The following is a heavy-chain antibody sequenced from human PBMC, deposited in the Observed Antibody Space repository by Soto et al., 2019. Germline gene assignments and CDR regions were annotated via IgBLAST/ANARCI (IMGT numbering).Heavy chain of an antibody. V-gene: IGHV4-39*01. D-gene: IGHD3-10*01. CDR2: IYYSGST. Sequence: QLQLQESGPGLVKPSETLSLTCTVSGGSISSSSYYWGWIRQPPGKGLEWIGSIYYSGSTYYNPALKSRLTISVDTSKNQFSLKLSSVTAADTAGYYCARRGSGSYSDYWGQGTLVTVAS. CDR3: ARRGSGSYSDY. J-gene: IGHJ4*02. CDR1: GGSISSSSYY.